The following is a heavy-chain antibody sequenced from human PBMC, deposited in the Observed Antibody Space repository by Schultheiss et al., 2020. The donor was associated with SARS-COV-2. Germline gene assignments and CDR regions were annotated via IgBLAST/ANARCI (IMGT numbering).Heavy chain of an antibody. D-gene: IGHD3-10*01. CDR3: ARMDYYGSGSYDVY. CDR2: INPSGGST. V-gene: IGHV1-46*01. J-gene: IGHJ4*02. Sequence: ASVKVSCKASGYTFTGYYMHWVRQAPGQGLEWMGIINPSGGSTSYAQKLQGRVTMTTDTSTSTAYMELRSLRSDDTAVYYCARMDYYGSGSYDVYWGQGTLVTVSS. CDR1: GYTFTGYY.